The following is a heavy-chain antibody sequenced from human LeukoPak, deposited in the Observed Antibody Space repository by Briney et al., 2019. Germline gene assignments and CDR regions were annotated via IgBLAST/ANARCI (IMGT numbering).Heavy chain of an antibody. CDR2: MNPNSGNT. V-gene: IGHV1-8*01. J-gene: IGHJ4*02. CDR1: GYTFTSYD. Sequence: ASVKVSCTASGYTFTSYDINWVRQATGQGLEWMGWMNPNSGNTGYAQKFQGRVTMTRNTSISTAYMELSSLRSEDTAVYYCARADWGDYGGYFDYWGQGTLVTVSS. D-gene: IGHD4-17*01. CDR3: ARADWGDYGGYFDY.